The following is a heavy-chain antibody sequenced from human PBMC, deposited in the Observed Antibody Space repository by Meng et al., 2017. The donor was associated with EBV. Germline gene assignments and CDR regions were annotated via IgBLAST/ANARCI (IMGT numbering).Heavy chain of an antibody. CDR2: ISYDGSNK. D-gene: IGHD3-10*01. CDR1: GFTFSSYA. Sequence: QVQLVESGGGVVQPGRSLRLSCAASGFTFSSYAMHWVRQAPGKGLEWVAVISYDGSNKYYADSVKGRFTISRDNSKNTLYLQMNSLRAEDTAVYYCARDDSGGGYYYGSGSYIDYWGQGTLVTVSS. V-gene: IGHV3-30-3*01. CDR3: ARDDSGGGYYYGSGSYIDY. J-gene: IGHJ4*02.